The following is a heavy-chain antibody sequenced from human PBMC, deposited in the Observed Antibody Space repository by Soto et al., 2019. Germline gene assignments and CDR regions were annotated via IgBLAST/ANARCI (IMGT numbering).Heavy chain of an antibody. CDR2: IYYSGST. CDR3: ARVIGGYYYDY. J-gene: IGHJ4*02. Sequence: TSETLSLTCTVSGGSISSGDYYWSWIRQPPGKGLEWIGYIYYSGSTYYNPSLKGRVTISVDTSKNQFSLKLSSVTAADTAVYYCARVIGGYYYDYWGQGTLVTVSS. CDR1: GGSISSGDYY. V-gene: IGHV4-30-4*01. D-gene: IGHD3-22*01.